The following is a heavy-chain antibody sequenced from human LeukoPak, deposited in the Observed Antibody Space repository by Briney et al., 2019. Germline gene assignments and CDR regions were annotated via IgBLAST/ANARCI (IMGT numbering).Heavy chain of an antibody. CDR1: GFRFTNYW. J-gene: IGHJ4*02. D-gene: IGHD6-19*01. V-gene: IGHV3-23*01. Sequence: PGGSLRLSCAASGFRFTNYWMSWVRQAPGKGLEWVSAISGSGGSTYYADSVKGRFTISRDNSKNTLYLQMNSLRAEDTAVYYCAKPLAISSGWYYFDYWGQGTPVTVSS. CDR2: ISGSGGST. CDR3: AKPLAISSGWYYFDY.